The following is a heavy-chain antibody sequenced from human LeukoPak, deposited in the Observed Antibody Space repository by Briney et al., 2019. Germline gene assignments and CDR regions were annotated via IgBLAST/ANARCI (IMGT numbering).Heavy chain of an antibody. CDR3: ARERRGSYLTDSS. D-gene: IGHD1-26*01. V-gene: IGHV1-69*05. Sequence: SVKVSCKAPGGTFSSYAISWVRQAPGQGLEWMGGIIPIFGTANYAQKFQGRVTITTDESTSTAYMELSSLRSEDTAVYYCARERRGSYLTDSSWGQGTLVTVSS. J-gene: IGHJ4*02. CDR2: IIPIFGTA. CDR1: GGTFSSYA.